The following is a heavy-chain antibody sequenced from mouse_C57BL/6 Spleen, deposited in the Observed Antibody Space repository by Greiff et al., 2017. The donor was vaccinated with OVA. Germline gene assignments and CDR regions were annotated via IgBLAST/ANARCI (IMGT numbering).Heavy chain of an antibody. Sequence: QVQLQQPGAELVMPGASVKLSCKASGYTFTSYWMHWVKQRPGQGLEWIGEIDPSDSYTNYNQKFKGKSTLTVDKSSSTAYMQLSSLTSEDSAVDYCARGGYKGYFDVWGTGTTVTVSS. CDR1: GYTFTSYW. CDR2: IDPSDSYT. J-gene: IGHJ1*03. D-gene: IGHD3-1*01. CDR3: ARGGYKGYFDV. V-gene: IGHV1-69*01.